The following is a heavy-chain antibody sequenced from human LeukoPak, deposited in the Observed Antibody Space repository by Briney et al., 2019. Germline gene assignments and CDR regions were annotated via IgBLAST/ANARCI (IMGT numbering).Heavy chain of an antibody. D-gene: IGHD3-10*01. CDR3: ARAVGGDGSGSL. Sequence: VSGPGLVKPSETLSLTCTVSGDSISTYYWSWIRQPPGKGLEWIGYIYYRVTSDYNPSLKSRVTMSVDMSTRQISLKLSSVTAADTAVYYCARAVGGDGSGSLWGPGTLVTVSS. CDR2: IYYRVTS. CDR1: GDSISTYY. V-gene: IGHV4-59*01. J-gene: IGHJ4*02.